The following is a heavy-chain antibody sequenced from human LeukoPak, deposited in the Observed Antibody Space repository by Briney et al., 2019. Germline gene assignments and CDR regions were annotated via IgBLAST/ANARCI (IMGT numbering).Heavy chain of an antibody. CDR2: MNPNSGNT. CDR3: ASHSGWNYYYYYGMDV. V-gene: IGHV1-8*01. CDR1: GYTFTSYD. D-gene: IGHD6-19*01. Sequence: GASVKVSCKASGYTFTSYDINWVRQATGQGLEWMGWMNPNSGNTGYAQKFQGRVTMTRNTSISTAYMELSSLRSEDTAVYYCASHSGWNYYYYYGMDVWGQGTTVTVSS. J-gene: IGHJ6*02.